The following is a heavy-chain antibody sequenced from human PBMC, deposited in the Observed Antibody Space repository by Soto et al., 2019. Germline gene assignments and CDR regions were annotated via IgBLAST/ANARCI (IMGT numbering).Heavy chain of an antibody. J-gene: IGHJ6*02. CDR2: ISSSSSYI. Sequence: GGSLRLSCAASGFTFSSYSMNWVRQAPGKGLEWVSSISSSSSYIYYADSVKGRFTISRDNAKNPLYLQMNSLRAEDTAVYYCARDKYERWPEKLSWSVLLRYYGMDVWGQGTTVTVSS. V-gene: IGHV3-21*01. CDR3: ARDKYERWPEKLSWSVLLRYYGMDV. D-gene: IGHD3-3*01. CDR1: GFTFSSYS.